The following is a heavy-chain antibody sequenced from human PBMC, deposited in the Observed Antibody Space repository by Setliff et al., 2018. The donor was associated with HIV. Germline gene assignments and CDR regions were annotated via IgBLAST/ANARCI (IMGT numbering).Heavy chain of an antibody. Sequence: PSETLSLTCTVSGGSISRGSYYWSWIRQPAGKGLEWIGRIYTSGSIHYNPSLKSRVTISVDTSKNQFSLKVSSVNAPDTAVYLCAREDGEYTSSPRWFDPWGQGTQVTVSS. D-gene: IGHD6-13*01. CDR2: IYTSGSI. CDR3: AREDGEYTSSPRWFDP. J-gene: IGHJ5*02. CDR1: GGSISRGSYY. V-gene: IGHV4-61*02.